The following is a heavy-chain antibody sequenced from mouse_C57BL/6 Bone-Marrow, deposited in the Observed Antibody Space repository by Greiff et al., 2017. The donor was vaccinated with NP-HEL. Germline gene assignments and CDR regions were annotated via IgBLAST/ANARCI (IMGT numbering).Heavy chain of an antibody. V-gene: IGHV5-4*01. CDR3: ARLRNYAMAY. J-gene: IGHJ4*01. CDR1: GFTFSSYA. CDR2: ISDGGSYT. Sequence: DVLLVESGGGLVKPGGSLKLSCAASGFTFSSYAMSWVRQTPEKRLEWVATISDGGSYTYYPDNVKGRFTISRDNAKNNLYLQMSSLKSEDTAMYYCARLRNYAMAYWGQGTSVTVS.